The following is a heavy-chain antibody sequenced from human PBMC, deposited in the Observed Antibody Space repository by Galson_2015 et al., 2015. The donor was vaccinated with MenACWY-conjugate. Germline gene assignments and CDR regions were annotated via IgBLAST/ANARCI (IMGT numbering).Heavy chain of an antibody. CDR1: DSSITSGFY. Sequence: SEPLSLTCSVSDSSITSGFYWGWVRQPPGKGLEWIGSIYHRGKTYYNPSLKSRVTISVDTSKNQFSMNLTSVTAADTAFYYCAREGGGDSGDYWGQGTLVTVSS. V-gene: IGHV4-38-2*02. J-gene: IGHJ4*02. CDR2: IYHRGKT. CDR3: AREGGGDSGDY. D-gene: IGHD2-21*02.